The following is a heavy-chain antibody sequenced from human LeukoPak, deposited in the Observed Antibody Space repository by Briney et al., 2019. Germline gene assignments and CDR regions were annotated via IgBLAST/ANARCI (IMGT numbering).Heavy chain of an antibody. V-gene: IGHV7-4-1*02. D-gene: IGHD3-22*01. CDR1: GGTFSSYA. CDR2: INTNTGNP. Sequence: ASVKVSCKASGGTFSSYAISWVRQAPGQGLEWMGWINTNTGNPTYAQGFTGRFVFSLDTSVSTAYLQISSLKAEDTAVYYCARDLYYYDSSGYWGFDYWGQGTLVTVSS. CDR3: ARDLYYYDSSGYWGFDY. J-gene: IGHJ4*02.